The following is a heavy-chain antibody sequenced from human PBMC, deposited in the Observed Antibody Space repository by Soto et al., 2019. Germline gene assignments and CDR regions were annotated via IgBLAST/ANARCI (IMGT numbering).Heavy chain of an antibody. CDR3: ARLLVVVVIDSDGMDV. CDR2: IYYSGST. J-gene: IGHJ6*02. CDR1: GGSISSSSYY. Sequence: SETLSLTCTVSGGSISSSSYYWGWIRQPPGKGLERIGSIYYSGSTYYNPSLKSRVTISVDTSKNQFSLKLSSVTAADTAVYYCARLLVVVVIDSDGMDVWGQGTTVNVSS. V-gene: IGHV4-39*01. D-gene: IGHD2-15*01.